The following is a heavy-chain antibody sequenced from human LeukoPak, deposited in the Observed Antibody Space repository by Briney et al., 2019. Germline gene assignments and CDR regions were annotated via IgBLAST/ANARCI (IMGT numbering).Heavy chain of an antibody. Sequence: GGSLRLSCAASGFTFSSYSMNWVRQAPGKGLEWVSYISSSSSTIYYADSVKGRFTISRDNAKNSLYLQMNSLRAEDTAVYYCARSNYGGFRWFDPWGQGTLVTVSS. CDR2: ISSSSSTI. CDR3: ARSNYGGFRWFDP. V-gene: IGHV3-48*04. J-gene: IGHJ5*02. CDR1: GFTFSSYS. D-gene: IGHD4-11*01.